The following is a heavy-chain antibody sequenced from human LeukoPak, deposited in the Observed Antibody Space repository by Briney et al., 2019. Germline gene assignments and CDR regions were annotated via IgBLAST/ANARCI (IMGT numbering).Heavy chain of an antibody. Sequence: SETLSLTCTVAGSSISSYYCCWIRQPPEEGLELIMYIYYSASTNYNPSLKSRVTISVDTSKNQFSLKLSSVTAADTAVYYCARGDLNGGNSDYWGQATLVTVPS. V-gene: IGHV4-59*13. CDR2: IYYSAST. D-gene: IGHD3-16*01. J-gene: IGHJ4*02. CDR3: ARGDLNGGNSDY. CDR1: GSSISSYY.